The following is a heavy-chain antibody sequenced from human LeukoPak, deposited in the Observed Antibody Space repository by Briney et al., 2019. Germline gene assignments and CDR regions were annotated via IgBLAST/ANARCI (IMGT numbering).Heavy chain of an antibody. CDR2: INHSGST. Sequence: SETLSLTCAVYGGSFSGYYWSWIRQPPGKGLEWIGEINHSGSTNYNPSLKSRVTISVDTSKNQFSLKLSSVTAADTAVYYCARYKSVFLGTTVTTRAYYYYYMDVWGKGTTVTVSS. CDR3: ARYKSVFLGTTVTTRAYYYYYMDV. J-gene: IGHJ6*03. V-gene: IGHV4-34*01. D-gene: IGHD4-11*01. CDR1: GGSFSGYY.